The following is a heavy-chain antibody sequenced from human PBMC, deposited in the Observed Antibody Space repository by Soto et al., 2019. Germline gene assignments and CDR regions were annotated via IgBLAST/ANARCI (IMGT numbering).Heavy chain of an antibody. J-gene: IGHJ6*03. CDR1: GGSFSGYY. D-gene: IGHD3-10*01. Sequence: SETLSLTCSVYGGSFSGYYWSWIRQPPGKGLEWIGEINHSGSTNYNPSLKSRVTISVDTSKNQFSLKLSSVTAADTAVYYCARNYYGSGSYEGYYMDVWGKGTTVTVSS. CDR3: ARNYYGSGSYEGYYMDV. V-gene: IGHV4-34*01. CDR2: INHSGST.